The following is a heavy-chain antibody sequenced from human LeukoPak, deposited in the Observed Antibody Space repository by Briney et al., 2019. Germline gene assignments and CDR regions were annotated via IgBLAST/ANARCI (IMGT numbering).Heavy chain of an antibody. Sequence: SETLSLTCTVSSRSISSSSYYWGWIRQPPGKGLEWIGSLYYSGSTYYNPSLESRVTISVDTSKNQFSLKLSSVTAADTAVYYCAAGRYPTGGIDVWGQGTTVTVSS. V-gene: IGHV4-39*01. CDR3: AAGRYPTGGIDV. CDR1: SRSISSSSYY. D-gene: IGHD3-9*01. J-gene: IGHJ6*02. CDR2: LYYSGST.